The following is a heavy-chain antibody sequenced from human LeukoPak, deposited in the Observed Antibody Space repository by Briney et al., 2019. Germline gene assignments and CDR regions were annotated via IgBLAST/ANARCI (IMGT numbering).Heavy chain of an antibody. CDR2: ITWDGGES. V-gene: IGHV3-43D*03. D-gene: IGHD3-10*01. J-gene: IGHJ4*02. CDR1: GFTFDDFA. CDR3: AKDMSESYYGGYCDY. Sequence: PGGSLGLSCAVSGFTFDDFAMHWVRQAPGKGLEWVSLITWDGGESFYADSLKGRFTISRDNSKNSLYLQMNSLRPEDTALYYCAKDMSESYYGGYCDYWGQGTLVTVSS.